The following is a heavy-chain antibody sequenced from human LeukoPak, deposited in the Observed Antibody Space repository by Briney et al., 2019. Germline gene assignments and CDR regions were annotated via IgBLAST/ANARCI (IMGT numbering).Heavy chain of an antibody. CDR2: MFPGDSST. Sequence: GASLQISCNCSGSIFIHYWIGWVRPPPGRGLEWMGIMFPGDSSTRYSPSFQGQVTFSADTSKTTAYLEWTSLKASDTARYFCARQLVAPGFDFWGQGTQVTVSS. J-gene: IGHJ4*02. V-gene: IGHV5-51*01. CDR1: GSIFIHYW. D-gene: IGHD2-21*01. CDR3: ARQLVAPGFDF.